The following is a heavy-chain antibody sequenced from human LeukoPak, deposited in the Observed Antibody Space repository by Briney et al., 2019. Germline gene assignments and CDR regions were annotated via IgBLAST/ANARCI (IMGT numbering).Heavy chain of an antibody. D-gene: IGHD4-17*01. Sequence: GGSLRLSCAASGFIFSDYWMQWVRQAPGKGLEWVANINYHGSENYLVDSVKGRFTTSRDNAKNSLFLQMNSLRGEDTAVDYCTSGDPDYWGQETLVTISS. CDR3: TSGDPDY. CDR2: INYHGSEN. CDR1: GFIFSDYW. J-gene: IGHJ4*02. V-gene: IGHV3-7*01.